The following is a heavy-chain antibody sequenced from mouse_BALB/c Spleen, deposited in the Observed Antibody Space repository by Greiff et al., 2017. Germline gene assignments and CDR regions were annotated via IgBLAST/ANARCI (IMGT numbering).Heavy chain of an antibody. J-gene: IGHJ4*01. CDR3: ARPYGSSYGYYAMDY. Sequence: VKLMESGAELVRPGTSVKISCKASGYTFTNYWLGWVKQRPGHGLEWIGDIYPGGGYTNYNEKFKGKATLTADTSSSTAYMQLSSLTSEDSAVYFCARPYGSSYGYYAMDYWGQGTSVTVAS. CDR1: GYTFTNYW. CDR2: IYPGGGYT. V-gene: IGHV1-63*02. D-gene: IGHD1-1*01.